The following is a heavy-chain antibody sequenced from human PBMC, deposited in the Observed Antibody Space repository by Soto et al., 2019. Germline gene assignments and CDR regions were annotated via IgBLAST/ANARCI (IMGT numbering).Heavy chain of an antibody. D-gene: IGHD3-22*01. J-gene: IGHJ4*02. CDR3: ARGYYYDSSGYYLRGYFDY. CDR1: GGSISSGGYY. CDR2: IYYSGST. V-gene: IGHV4-31*03. Sequence: QVQLQESGPGLVKPSQTLSLTCTVSGGSISSGGYYWSWIRQHPGKGLEWIGYIYYSGSTYYNPSLKSRVTISVDTSKNQFSLKLSSVTAADTAVYYCARGYYYDSSGYYLRGYFDYWGQGTLFTVSS.